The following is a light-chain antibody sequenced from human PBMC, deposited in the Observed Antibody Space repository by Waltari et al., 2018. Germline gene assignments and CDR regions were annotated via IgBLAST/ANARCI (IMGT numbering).Light chain of an antibody. CDR1: QSLGKNY. CDR3: QQYASSVLYT. V-gene: IGKV3-20*01. J-gene: IGKJ2*01. CDR2: GAS. Sequence: VLTQSPGTLSLSPGDRASLSCKASQSLGKNYLAWYQHKPGQAPRLLIYGASSRAAGVPDRFSGSGSGTDFTLTISRLEPEDFAVYYCQQYASSVLYTFGQGTKLEIK.